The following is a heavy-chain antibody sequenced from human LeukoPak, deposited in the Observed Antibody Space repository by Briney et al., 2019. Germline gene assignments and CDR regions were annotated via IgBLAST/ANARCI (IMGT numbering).Heavy chain of an antibody. CDR2: IIPIFGTA. J-gene: IGHJ3*02. V-gene: IGHV1-69*05. D-gene: IGHD2-2*02. CDR3: ASGRARYCSSTSCYMLAFDI. Sequence: SVKVSCKASGGTFSSYAISWVRQAPGQGLEWMGGIIPIFGTANYAQKFQGRVTITTDESTSTAYMELSSLRSEDTAVYYCASGRARYCSSTSCYMLAFDIWGQGTMVTVSS. CDR1: GGTFSSYA.